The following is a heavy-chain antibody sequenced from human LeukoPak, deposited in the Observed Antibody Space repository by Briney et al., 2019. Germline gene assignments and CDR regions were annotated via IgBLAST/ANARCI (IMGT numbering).Heavy chain of an antibody. CDR1: GFTFDDYA. CDR2: ISWNSGSI. Sequence: GRSLRLSCAASGFTFDDYAMHWVRQAPGKGLEWVSGISWNSGSIGYADSVKGRFTISRDNAKSSLYLQMNSLRAEDTALYYCAKDGIAPYGMDVWGQGTTVTVSS. CDR3: AKDGIAPYGMDV. V-gene: IGHV3-9*01. D-gene: IGHD2-15*01. J-gene: IGHJ6*02.